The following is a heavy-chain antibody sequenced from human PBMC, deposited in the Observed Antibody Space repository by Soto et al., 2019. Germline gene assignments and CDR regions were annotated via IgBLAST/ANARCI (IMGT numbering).Heavy chain of an antibody. J-gene: IGHJ6*02. CDR2: IIPVLDRA. CDR1: GGTFNSDV. D-gene: IGHD4-17*01. Sequence: QVQLVQSGAEVKSPGSSVKVSCKASGGTFNSDVINWVRQAPGQGLEWMGRIIPVLDRADYAQNFQGRVTITADKSTPTVHMEMRGLRSEDTAVFYCARSGSVTTQYYHGMDVWGQGTTVTVSS. CDR3: ARSGSVTTQYYHGMDV. V-gene: IGHV1-69*04.